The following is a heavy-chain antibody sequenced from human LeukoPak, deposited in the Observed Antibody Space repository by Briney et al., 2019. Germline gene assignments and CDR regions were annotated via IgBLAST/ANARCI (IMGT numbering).Heavy chain of an antibody. CDR2: IYYSGST. CDR1: GGSLSSSSYY. Sequence: SETLSLTCTVSGGSLSSSSYYWGWIRQPPGKGLEWIGSIYYSGSTYYNPSLESRVAISADMSKNQISLKLTSVTGADTAVYYCAGERGEEYSSGWYKTNYFYNWGQGIRVTVSS. D-gene: IGHD6-19*01. J-gene: IGHJ4*02. CDR3: AGERGEEYSSGWYKTNYFYN. V-gene: IGHV4-39*07.